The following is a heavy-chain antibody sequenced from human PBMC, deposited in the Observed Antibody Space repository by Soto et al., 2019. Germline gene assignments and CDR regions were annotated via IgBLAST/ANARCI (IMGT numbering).Heavy chain of an antibody. Sequence: ASVKVSCKASGYTFTTYYMHWVRQAPGQGLEWMGIINPSGGTTGFAQKSQGRVTMTGDTSTSTVYMELSSLRSEDTAVYYCARDVLGGYYGMDVWGQGTTVTVSS. CDR1: GYTFTTYY. CDR2: INPSGGTT. CDR3: ARDVLGGYYGMDV. V-gene: IGHV1-46*01. D-gene: IGHD3-16*01. J-gene: IGHJ6*02.